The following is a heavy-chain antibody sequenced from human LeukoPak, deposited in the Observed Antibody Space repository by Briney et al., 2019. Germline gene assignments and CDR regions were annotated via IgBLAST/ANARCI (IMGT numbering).Heavy chain of an antibody. Sequence: PSETLSLTCSVSGVSITSRNYYWLWLRQAPGKGLEWIGSIYYNGDTYYNLSLKSRVTISVDTSKYQCSLRLSSVTAADTAVYYCARETWELLRIFDYWGQGTLVTVSS. V-gene: IGHV4-39*07. J-gene: IGHJ4*02. CDR1: GVSITSRNYY. CDR3: ARETWELLRIFDY. CDR2: IYYNGDT. D-gene: IGHD1-26*01.